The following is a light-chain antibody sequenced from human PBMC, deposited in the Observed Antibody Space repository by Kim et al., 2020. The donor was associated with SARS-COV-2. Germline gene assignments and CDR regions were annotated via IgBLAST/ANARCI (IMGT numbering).Light chain of an antibody. V-gene: IGKV1-8*01. Sequence: ATTGDRVTITCRASQGISSYLAWYQQKPGKAPKLLIYAASTLQSGVPSRFSGSGSGTDFTLTISCLQSEDFATYYCQQYYSYPWTFGQGTKVDIK. J-gene: IGKJ1*01. CDR1: QGISSY. CDR2: AAS. CDR3: QQYYSYPWT.